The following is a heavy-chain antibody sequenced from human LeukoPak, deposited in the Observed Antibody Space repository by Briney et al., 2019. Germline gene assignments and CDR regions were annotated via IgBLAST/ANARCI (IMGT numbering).Heavy chain of an antibody. D-gene: IGHD3-10*01. Sequence: GGSLRLSCAASGFTFSSYSMNWVRQAPGKGLEWVSYISSSSSTIYYVDSVKGRFTISRDNSKNTLYLQMNSLRAEDTAVYYCSLTMVRGILFDIWGQGTMVTVSS. J-gene: IGHJ3*02. CDR3: SLTMVRGILFDI. CDR1: GFTFSSYS. V-gene: IGHV3-48*01. CDR2: ISSSSSTI.